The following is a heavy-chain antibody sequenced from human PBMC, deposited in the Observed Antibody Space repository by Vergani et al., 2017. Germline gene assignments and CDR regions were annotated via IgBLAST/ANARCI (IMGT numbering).Heavy chain of an antibody. V-gene: IGHV2-70*01. J-gene: IGHJ4*02. CDR1: GASVSGYY. D-gene: IGHD5-12*01. Sequence: ESGPGLVKPSETLSLTCAVSGASVSGYYWSWIRQPPGKALEWLALIDWNDNKYFNTSLKTRLTISKDASKNQVVLTMTNMDPVDTATYYCARIRRRGRSGYDIFDFWGQGILVTVAS. CDR3: ARIRRRGRSGYDIFDF. CDR2: IDWNDNK.